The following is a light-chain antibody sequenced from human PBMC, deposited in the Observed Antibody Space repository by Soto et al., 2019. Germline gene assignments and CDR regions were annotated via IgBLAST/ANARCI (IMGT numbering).Light chain of an antibody. V-gene: IGLV2-11*01. CDR3: CSYAGSSYV. Sequence: QSVLTQPRSVSGSPGQSVTISCTGTSSVVGGYNYVSWYQQHPGKAPKLMIYDVSKRPSGVPDRFSVSKSGNTASLTISGLQAEDEADYYCCSYAGSSYVFGTGTKVTVL. J-gene: IGLJ1*01. CDR1: SSVVGGYNY. CDR2: DVS.